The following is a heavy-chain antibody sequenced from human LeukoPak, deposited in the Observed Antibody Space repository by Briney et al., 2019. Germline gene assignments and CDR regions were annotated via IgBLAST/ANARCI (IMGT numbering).Heavy chain of an antibody. CDR1: GLTFSSHW. D-gene: IGHD3-10*02. V-gene: IGHV3-48*04. J-gene: IGHJ6*04. Sequence: GGSLRLSCAASGLTFSSHWMHWVRQAPGKGLEWVSYISSSGSTIYYADSVKGRFTISRDNAKNSLYLQMNSLRAEDTAVYYCAELGITMIGGVWGKGTTVTISS. CDR3: AELGITMIGGV. CDR2: ISSSGSTI.